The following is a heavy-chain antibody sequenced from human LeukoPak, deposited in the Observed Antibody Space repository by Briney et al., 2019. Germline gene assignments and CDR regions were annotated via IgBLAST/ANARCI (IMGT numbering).Heavy chain of an antibody. D-gene: IGHD2-15*01. CDR3: ARGRALSGSIVVVVAADYYYMDV. V-gene: IGHV4-34*01. J-gene: IGHJ6*03. Sequence: SSETLSLTCTVSGYSISNDYWGWIRQPPGKGLEWIGEINHSGSTNYNPSLKSRVTISVDTSKNQFSLKLSSVTAADTAVYYCARGRALSGSIVVVVAADYYYMDVWGKGTTVTVSS. CDR1: GYSISNDY. CDR2: INHSGST.